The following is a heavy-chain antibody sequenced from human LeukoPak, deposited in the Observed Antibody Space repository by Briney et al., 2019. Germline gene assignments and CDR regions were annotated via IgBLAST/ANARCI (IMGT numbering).Heavy chain of an antibody. D-gene: IGHD3-10*01. V-gene: IGHV4-38-2*02. CDR1: GYSISSGYY. J-gene: IGHJ3*02. Sequence: PSETLSLTCSVSGYSISSGYYWGWIRQSPGKGLEWIGEINHSGSTNYNPSLKSRVTISVDTSRNQFSLKLNSVTAADTAVYYCAKSNGYGLVDIWGQGTMVTVSS. CDR2: INHSGST. CDR3: AKSNGYGLVDI.